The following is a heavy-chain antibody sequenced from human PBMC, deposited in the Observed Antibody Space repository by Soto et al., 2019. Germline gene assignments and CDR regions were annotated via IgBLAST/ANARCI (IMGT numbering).Heavy chain of an antibody. CDR3: TKRRSARPGFDAFDL. J-gene: IGHJ3*01. CDR1: GFTFDDYS. V-gene: IGHV3-9*01. D-gene: IGHD3-10*01. Sequence: GGSLRLSCVASGFTFDDYSLHWVRQVPGKGLEWVAGISGNSGSSGYADSVRGRFTVSRDNAKNSLFLQMSSLSPEDTALYYCTKRRSARPGFDAFDLWGKGTMVTVS. CDR2: ISGNSGSS.